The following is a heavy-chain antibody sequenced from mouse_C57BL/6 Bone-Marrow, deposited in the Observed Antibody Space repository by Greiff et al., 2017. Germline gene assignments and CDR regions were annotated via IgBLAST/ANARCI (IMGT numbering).Heavy chain of an antibody. V-gene: IGHV1-64*01. J-gene: IGHJ2*01. CDR2: IHPNSGST. D-gene: IGHD6-1*01. Sequence: QVQLQQSGAELVKPGASVKLSCKASGYTFTSYWMHWVKQRPGQGLEWIGMIHPNSGSTNYNEKFKSKATLTVDKSSSTAYMQLSSLTYEDSAVYYCARSPLSYFDYWGQGTTLTVSS. CDR3: ARSPLSYFDY. CDR1: GYTFTSYW.